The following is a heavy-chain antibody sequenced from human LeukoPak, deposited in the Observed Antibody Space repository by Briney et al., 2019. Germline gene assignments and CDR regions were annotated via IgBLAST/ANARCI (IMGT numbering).Heavy chain of an antibody. CDR1: GGSISSYY. D-gene: IGHD1-1*01. CDR2: IYYSGST. V-gene: IGHV4-59*01. CDR3: ATTHTNDGMGV. J-gene: IGHJ6*02. Sequence: SETLSLTCTVSGGSISSYYWSWIRQPPGKGLEWIGYIYYSGSTNYNPSLKSRVTISVDTSKNQFSLKLSSVTAADTAVYYCATTHTNDGMGVWGQGTTVTVSS.